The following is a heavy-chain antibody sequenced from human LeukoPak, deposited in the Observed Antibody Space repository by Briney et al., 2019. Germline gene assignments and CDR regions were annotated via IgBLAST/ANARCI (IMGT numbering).Heavy chain of an antibody. J-gene: IGHJ4*02. CDR3: TKERGSY. CDR1: GFTFSGYT. Sequence: GGSLRLSCAASGFTFSGYTMNWVRQAPGKGLEWVSSIGGNSSFVFYADSVKGRFTISRDNGKNALYLQMNSLRAEDTAVYYCTKERGSYWGQGTLITVSS. CDR2: IGGNSSFV. V-gene: IGHV3-21*01.